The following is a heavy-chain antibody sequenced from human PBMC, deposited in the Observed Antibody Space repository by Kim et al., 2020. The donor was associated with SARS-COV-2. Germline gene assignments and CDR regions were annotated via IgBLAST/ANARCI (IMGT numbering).Heavy chain of an antibody. D-gene: IGHD3-22*01. CDR3: AKDIRHDSRAFDI. Sequence: GGSLRLSCEASGFTFDDYAMHWVRQAPGKGLEWVSGISWNGGSIGYADSVKGRFTISRDNAKNSLYLQMNSLRAEDTALYYCAKDIRHDSRAFDIWGQGTMVTVSS. CDR2: ISWNGGSI. J-gene: IGHJ3*02. V-gene: IGHV3-9*01. CDR1: GFTFDDYA.